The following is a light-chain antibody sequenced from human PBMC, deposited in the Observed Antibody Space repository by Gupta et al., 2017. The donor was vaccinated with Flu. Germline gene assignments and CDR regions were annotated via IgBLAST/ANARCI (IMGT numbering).Light chain of an antibody. J-gene: IGLJ3*02. V-gene: IGLV1-44*01. Sequence: IYNDNQRPSGVPDRFSGSKSGTSASLAIGGLQSEDDADYYCAAWDDSLTALSADGSLTGLWVFGGGTKLSVL. CDR3: AAWDDSLTALSADGSLTGLWV. CDR2: NDN.